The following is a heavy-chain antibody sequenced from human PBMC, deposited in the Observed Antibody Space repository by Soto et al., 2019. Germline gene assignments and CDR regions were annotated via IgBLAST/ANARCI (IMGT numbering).Heavy chain of an antibody. CDR2: IIPIFGTA. V-gene: IGHV1-69*12. D-gene: IGHD6-25*01. J-gene: IGHJ6*02. CDR3: ARQGAALRDYYSGMDV. Sequence: QVQLVQSGAEVKKPGSSVKVSCKASGGTFSRYAISWVRQAPGQGLEWMGGIIPIFGTANYRQKSQGRVTITAXDXTRXAYMALSSLRSEDTAVYYCARQGAALRDYYSGMDVWGQGTTVTVSS. CDR1: GGTFSRYA.